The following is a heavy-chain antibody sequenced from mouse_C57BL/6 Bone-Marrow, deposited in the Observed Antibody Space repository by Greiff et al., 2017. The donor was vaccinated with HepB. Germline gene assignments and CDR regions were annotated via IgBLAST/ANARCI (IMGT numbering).Heavy chain of an antibody. D-gene: IGHD1-1*01. Sequence: VQLQQPGAELVKPGASVKMSCKASGYTFTSYWITWVKQRPGQGLEWIGDIYPGSGSTNYNEKFKSKATLTVDTSSSTAYMQLSSLTSEDSAVYYCARLPHYYGSSLDYWGQGTTLTVSS. CDR1: GYTFTSYW. CDR3: ARLPHYYGSSLDY. J-gene: IGHJ2*01. V-gene: IGHV1-55*01. CDR2: IYPGSGST.